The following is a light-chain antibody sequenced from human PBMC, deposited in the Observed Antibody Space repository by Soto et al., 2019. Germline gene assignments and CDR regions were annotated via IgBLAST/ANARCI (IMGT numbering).Light chain of an antibody. CDR1: QSITRW. CDR2: EAS. Sequence: DIQMTQSPSTLSASVGDRVTITCRARQSITRWLAWYQQKPGKAPKLLIYEASTLETGVPSRFSGSGSGTEFTLTISSLQPDDFATYYCQQYKSYWTFGQGTKVDIK. CDR3: QQYKSYWT. V-gene: IGKV1-5*01. J-gene: IGKJ1*01.